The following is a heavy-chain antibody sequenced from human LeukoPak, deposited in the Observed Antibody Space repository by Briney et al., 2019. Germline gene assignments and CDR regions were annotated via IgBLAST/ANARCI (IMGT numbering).Heavy chain of an antibody. CDR3: ARDRRYNWNDFSWGGPFDY. CDR2: MNPNSGNT. Sequence: AASVKVSCKASGYTFTSYDINWVRQATGQGLEWMGWMNPNSGNTGYAQKFQGRVTMTRNTSISTAYMELSSLRSEDTAVYYCARDRRYNWNDFSWGGPFDYWGQGTLVTVSS. CDR1: GYTFTSYD. V-gene: IGHV1-8*01. J-gene: IGHJ4*02. D-gene: IGHD1-20*01.